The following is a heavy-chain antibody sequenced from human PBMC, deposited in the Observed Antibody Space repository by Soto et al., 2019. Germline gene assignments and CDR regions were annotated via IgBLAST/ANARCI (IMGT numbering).Heavy chain of an antibody. V-gene: IGHV1-2*04. CDR1: GYTFTGYY. D-gene: IGHD2-2*03. CDR3: ARVGDCSSTSCLNYYYGMDV. Sequence: ASVKVSCKASGYTFTGYYMHWVRRAPGQGLEWMGWINPNSGGTNYAQKFQGWVTMTRDTSISTAYMELSRLRSDDTAVYYCARVGDCSSTSCLNYYYGMDVWGQGTTVTVSS. CDR2: INPNSGGT. J-gene: IGHJ6*02.